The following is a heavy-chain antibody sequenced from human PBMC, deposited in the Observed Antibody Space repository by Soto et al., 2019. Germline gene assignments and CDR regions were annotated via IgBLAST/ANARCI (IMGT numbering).Heavy chain of an antibody. V-gene: IGHV4-34*01. CDR3: ARRWTYDSSGYYRAPFDP. CDR2: INHSGST. D-gene: IGHD3-22*01. J-gene: IGHJ5*02. CDR1: GGSFSGYY. Sequence: SETLSLTCAVYGGSFSGYYWSWIRQPPGKGLEWIGEINHSGSTNYNPSLKSRVTISVDTSKNQFSLKLSSVTAADTAVYYCARRWTYDSSGYYRAPFDPWGQRTLVTVSS.